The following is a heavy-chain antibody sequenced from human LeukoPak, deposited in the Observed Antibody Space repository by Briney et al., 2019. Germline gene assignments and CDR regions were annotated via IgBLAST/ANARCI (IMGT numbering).Heavy chain of an antibody. V-gene: IGHV4-39*07. D-gene: IGHD3-22*01. CDR1: GGSIISSSFW. J-gene: IGHJ4*02. Sequence: SETLSLTCTVSGGSIISSSFWWGWIRQPPGKGLEWIGSIYHSGSTYYNPSLKSRVTISVDTSKNQFSLKLSSVTAADTAVYYCARGSPLRHYYDSRGGFDYWGQGTLVTVSS. CDR2: IYHSGST. CDR3: ARGSPLRHYYDSRGGFDY.